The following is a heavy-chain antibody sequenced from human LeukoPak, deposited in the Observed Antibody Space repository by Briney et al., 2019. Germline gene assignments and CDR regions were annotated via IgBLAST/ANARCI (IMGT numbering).Heavy chain of an antibody. CDR2: IKQDGSEK. V-gene: IGHV3-7*01. CDR1: GFTFSSYS. CDR3: AREVREDFWSAQDKFDY. Sequence: GGSLRLSCAASGFTFSSYSMNWVRQAPGKGLEWVANIKQDGSEKYYVDSVKGRFTISRDNAKNSLYLQMNSLRAEDTAVYYCAREVREDFWSAQDKFDYWGQGTLVTVSS. D-gene: IGHD3-3*01. J-gene: IGHJ4*02.